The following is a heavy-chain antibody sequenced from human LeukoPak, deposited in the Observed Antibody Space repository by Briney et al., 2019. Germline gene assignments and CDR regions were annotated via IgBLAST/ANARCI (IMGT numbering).Heavy chain of an antibody. V-gene: IGHV3-30*04. J-gene: IGHJ3*02. Sequence: GGSLRLSCAASGFTFTSYSMHWVRQAPGKGLEWVAVISYDGSNKYYADSVKGRFTISRDNSKNTLYLQMNSLRAEDTAVYYCARDLNTMVRGVIYIGAFDIWGQGTMVTVSS. D-gene: IGHD3-10*01. CDR2: ISYDGSNK. CDR1: GFTFTSYS. CDR3: ARDLNTMVRGVIYIGAFDI.